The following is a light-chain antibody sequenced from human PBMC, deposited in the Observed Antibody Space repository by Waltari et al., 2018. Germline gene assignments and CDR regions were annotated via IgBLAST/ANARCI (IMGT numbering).Light chain of an antibody. CDR1: QSIRSS. V-gene: IGKV1-5*03. J-gene: IGKJ4*01. Sequence: DIQMTQSPSTLSASVGDRVTITCRASQSIRSSLAWYQQKPGKAPKFLIYEASSLESGVPSRVSGSGSGTEFTLTISSLQPDDFATYFCQQYDAYALTFGGGTKVEIK. CDR2: EAS. CDR3: QQYDAYALT.